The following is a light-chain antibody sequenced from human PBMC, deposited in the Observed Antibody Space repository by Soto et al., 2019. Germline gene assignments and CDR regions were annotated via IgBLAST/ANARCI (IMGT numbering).Light chain of an antibody. CDR1: SSDVGSYNL. J-gene: IGLJ2*01. Sequence: QSALTQPASVSGSPGQSITISCIGTSSDVGSYNLVSWYQQHPGKAPQVMIYEVSKRPSGVSNRFSGSKSGNTASLTISGLQAEDEADYYCCSYAGSRTVGVVFGGGTKLTVL. V-gene: IGLV2-23*02. CDR3: CSYAGSRTVGVV. CDR2: EVS.